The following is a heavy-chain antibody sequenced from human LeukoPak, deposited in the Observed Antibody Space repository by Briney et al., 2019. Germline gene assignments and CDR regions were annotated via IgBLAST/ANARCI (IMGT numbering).Heavy chain of an antibody. CDR1: GGTFSSYA. V-gene: IGHV1-69*05. D-gene: IGHD3-9*01. Sequence: SVKVSCKASGGTFSSYAISWVRQAPGQGLEWMGGIIPIFGTANYAQKFQGRVTMTRNTSISTAYMELSSLRSEDTAVYYCARGRYDILTGYYIPYYYYYMDVWGKGTTVTISS. CDR2: IIPIFGTA. J-gene: IGHJ6*03. CDR3: ARGRYDILTGYYIPYYYYYMDV.